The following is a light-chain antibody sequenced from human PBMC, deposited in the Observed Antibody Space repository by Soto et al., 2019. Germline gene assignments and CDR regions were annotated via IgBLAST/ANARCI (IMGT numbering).Light chain of an antibody. CDR2: DVS. Sequence: QSALTQPASVSGSLGQSITISCTGAASDIGYYTFVSWYQQHPATAPKLIIYDVSHRPSGISFRFSGSKSGNTASLTISGLRAEDEAAYYCASYTGNDTPWVFGGGTKLTVL. J-gene: IGLJ3*02. CDR1: ASDIGYYTF. CDR3: ASYTGNDTPWV. V-gene: IGLV2-14*03.